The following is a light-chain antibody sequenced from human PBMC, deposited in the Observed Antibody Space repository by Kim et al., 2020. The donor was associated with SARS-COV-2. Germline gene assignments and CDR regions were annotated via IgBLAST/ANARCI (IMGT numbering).Light chain of an antibody. Sequence: GRTVRITTQGGDLTSNYADCCQQKPRQAPLLVIFCKNSRRSGVPARFSGSSSGRTAALIITGAQAEDEAAYYCSSRDNSSDNPNWVFGGGTKLTVL. V-gene: IGLV3-19*01. CDR1: DLTSNY. J-gene: IGLJ3*02. CDR2: CKN. CDR3: SSRDNSSDNPNWV.